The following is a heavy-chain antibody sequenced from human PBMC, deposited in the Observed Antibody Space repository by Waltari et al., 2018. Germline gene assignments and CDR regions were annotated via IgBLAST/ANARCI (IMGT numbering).Heavy chain of an antibody. J-gene: IGHJ4*02. CDR1: GFTFSNYA. CDR2: ISNSGRTT. CDR3: AKRLRQWLVPDSFDC. V-gene: IGHV3-23*04. Sequence: EVQLVESGGGLVQPGGSLRLSCAASGFTFSNYAMSWVRPAPGKGLEWVSSISNSGRTTYFADSVKGRFTISRDISKNTLYLQLNSLRAEDTAVYYCAKRLRQWLVPDSFDCWGQGTLVTVSS. D-gene: IGHD6-19*01.